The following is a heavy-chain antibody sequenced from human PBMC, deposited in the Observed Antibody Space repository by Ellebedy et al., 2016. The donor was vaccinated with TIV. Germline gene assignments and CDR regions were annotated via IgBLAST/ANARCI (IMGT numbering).Heavy chain of an antibody. V-gene: IGHV3-7*01. Sequence: GESLKISCAASGFTSANYWMSWLRQAPGQGLELLANIKQDGSETYYVDSVKGRFTISRDNAKNSLYLQMNTLRVEDTAVYYCARGGLQYPDFWGQGTLVTVSS. J-gene: IGHJ4*02. CDR2: IKQDGSET. CDR3: ARGGLQYPDF. D-gene: IGHD4-11*01. CDR1: GFTSANYW.